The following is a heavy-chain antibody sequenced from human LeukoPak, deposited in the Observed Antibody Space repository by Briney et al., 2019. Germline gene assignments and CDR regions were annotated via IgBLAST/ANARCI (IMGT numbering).Heavy chain of an antibody. V-gene: IGHV4-61*01. D-gene: IGHD3-10*01. CDR1: GGSVSSGSYY. CDR2: IYYSGST. J-gene: IGHJ6*04. Sequence: PSETLSLTCTVSGGSVSSGSYYWSWIRQPPGKGLEWIGYIYYSGSTNYNPSLKSRVTISVDTSKNQSSLKLSSVTAADTAVYYCARGPLLWGSGAPFVRGMDVWGKGTTVTVSS. CDR3: ARGPLLWGSGAPFVRGMDV.